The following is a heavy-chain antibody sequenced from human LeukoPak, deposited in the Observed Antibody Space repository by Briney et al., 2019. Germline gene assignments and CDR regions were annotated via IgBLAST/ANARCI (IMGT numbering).Heavy chain of an antibody. D-gene: IGHD3-3*01. CDR2: IYTSGST. V-gene: IGHV4-61*02. CDR1: GGSISSSSYY. Sequence: PSETLSLTCTVSGGSISSSSYYWSWIRQPAGKGLEWIGRIYTSGSTNYNPSLKSRVTISVDTSKDQFSLKLSSVTAADAAVYYCASSSTSYCDFWSGYYFDYWGQGTLVTVSS. CDR3: ASSSTSYCDFWSGYYFDY. J-gene: IGHJ4*02.